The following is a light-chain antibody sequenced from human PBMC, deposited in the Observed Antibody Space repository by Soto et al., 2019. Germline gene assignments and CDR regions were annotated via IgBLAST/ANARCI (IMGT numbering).Light chain of an antibody. CDR3: QHYVTWPLT. Sequence: IVMTQSPATLSVSPGDGATLSCRASQGIGDTLAWYQQKPGQTPRLLIYDTSIRATGVPARFSGSRSGAEFTLIISSLQSEDFAVYYCQHYVTWPLTFGEGTKVEIK. CDR1: QGIGDT. CDR2: DTS. V-gene: IGKV3-15*01. J-gene: IGKJ4*01.